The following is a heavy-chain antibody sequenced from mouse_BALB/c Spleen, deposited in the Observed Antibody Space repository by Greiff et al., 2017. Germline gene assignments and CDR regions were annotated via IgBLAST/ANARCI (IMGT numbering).Heavy chain of an antibody. CDR3: AREVRRGYYFDY. J-gene: IGHJ2*01. Sequence: VQLQQSGAELVKPGASVKLSCKASGYTFTSYWMHWVKQRPGQGLEWIGEINPSNGRTNYNEKFKSKATLTVDKSSSTAYMQLSSLTSEDSAVYYCAREVRRGYYFDYWGQGTTLTVSS. CDR2: INPSNGRT. V-gene: IGHV1S81*02. CDR1: GYTFTSYW.